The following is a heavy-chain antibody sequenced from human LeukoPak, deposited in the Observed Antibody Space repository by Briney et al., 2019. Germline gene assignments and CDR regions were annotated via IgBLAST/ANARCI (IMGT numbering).Heavy chain of an antibody. CDR1: GFTFSNYA. CDR3: AKLQLWLPDC. CDR2: ITGSGDST. Sequence: PGGSLRLSCAASGFTFSNYALSWVRQAPGKGLEWISAITGSGDSTYYAGSVKGRFIISRDSSKNTLHLQMSSLRAEDTAVYYCAKLQLWLPDCWGQGTLVTVSS. V-gene: IGHV3-23*01. D-gene: IGHD5-18*01. J-gene: IGHJ4*02.